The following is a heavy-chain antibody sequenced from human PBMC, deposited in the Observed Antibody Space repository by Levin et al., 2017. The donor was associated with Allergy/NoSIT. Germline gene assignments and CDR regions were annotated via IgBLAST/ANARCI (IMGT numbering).Heavy chain of an antibody. CDR3: ARSSHSSGWSWFDP. CDR1: GYTFTGYY. D-gene: IGHD6-19*01. CDR2: INPNSGGT. J-gene: IGHJ5*02. V-gene: IGHV1-2*03. Sequence: LGASVKVSCKASGYTFTGYYMHWVRQAPGQGLEWMGWINPNSGGTNYAQKFQGRVTMTRDTSISTAYMELSRLRSDDTAVYYCARSSHSSGWSWFDPWGQGTLVTVSS.